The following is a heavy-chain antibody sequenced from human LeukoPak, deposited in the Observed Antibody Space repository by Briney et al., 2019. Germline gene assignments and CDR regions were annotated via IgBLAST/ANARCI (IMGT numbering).Heavy chain of an antibody. D-gene: IGHD3-3*01. CDR3: AKDFGGLNSGQAVRWFDY. J-gene: IGHJ4*02. CDR2: ISYDGSNK. CDR1: GFTFSSYA. V-gene: IGHV3-30-3*01. Sequence: GGSLRLSCAASGFTFSSYAMHRVRQAPGKELEWVAVISYDGSNKYYADSVKGRFTISRDNSKNTLYLQMNSLRAEDTAVYYCAKDFGGLNSGQAVRWFDYWGQGTLVTVSS.